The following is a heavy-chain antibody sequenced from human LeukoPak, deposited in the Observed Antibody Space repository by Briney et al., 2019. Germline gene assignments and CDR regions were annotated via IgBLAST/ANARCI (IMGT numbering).Heavy chain of an antibody. CDR1: GGTFSSYA. CDR2: LIPILGIA. Sequence: GASVQVSCHASGGTFSSYAISRVRQAPGQGLEWMGRLIPILGIANYSQKFQGRVTITADKSTSTAYMELSSLRSEDTAVYYCAYSRKPGIAAAGPSDYWGQGTLVTVSS. V-gene: IGHV1-69*04. CDR3: AYSRKPGIAAAGPSDY. J-gene: IGHJ4*02. D-gene: IGHD6-13*01.